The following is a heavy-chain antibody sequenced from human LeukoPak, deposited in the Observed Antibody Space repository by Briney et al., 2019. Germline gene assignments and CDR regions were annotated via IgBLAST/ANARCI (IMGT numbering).Heavy chain of an antibody. Sequence: SETLSLTCIVSGGSIRSSIYYWGWIRQPPGKGLEWIGSIYYSGSTYYNPSLKSRVTISVDTSKNQFSLKLSSVTAADTAVYYCARGHYYDSSGYLNLFDYWGQGTLVTVSS. D-gene: IGHD3-22*01. J-gene: IGHJ4*02. V-gene: IGHV4-39*07. CDR2: IYYSGST. CDR1: GGSIRSSIYY. CDR3: ARGHYYDSSGYLNLFDY.